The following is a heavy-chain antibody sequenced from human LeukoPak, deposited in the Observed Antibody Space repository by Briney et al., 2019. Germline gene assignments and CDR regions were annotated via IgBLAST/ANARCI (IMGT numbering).Heavy chain of an antibody. CDR3: ARGGPPFDYGDYYWFDP. J-gene: IGHJ5*02. V-gene: IGHV4-39*01. D-gene: IGHD4-17*01. CDR1: GGSIRSSYYY. CDR2: IYDSGST. Sequence: RSSETLSLTCTVSGGSIRSSYYYWGWIRQPPGKGLEWIGSIYDSGSTYYNPSLKSRVTTSVDTSKNQFSLKLNSVTAADTAVYYCARGGPPFDYGDYYWFDPWGQGTLVTVSS.